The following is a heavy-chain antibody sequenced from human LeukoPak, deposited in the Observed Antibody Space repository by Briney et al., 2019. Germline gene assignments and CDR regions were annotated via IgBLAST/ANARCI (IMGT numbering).Heavy chain of an antibody. Sequence: ASVKVSCKASSYTFTRYGISWVRQAPGQGLEWMGWINPKNGGANYAPSFQGRVTMTRDRSITTVYMEVSSLTSDDTAVYYCTRGSFWESPVNWFDPWGQGTLVIVSS. CDR2: INPKNGGA. CDR1: SYTFTRYG. J-gene: IGHJ5*02. CDR3: TRGSFWESPVNWFDP. D-gene: IGHD1-26*01. V-gene: IGHV1-2*02.